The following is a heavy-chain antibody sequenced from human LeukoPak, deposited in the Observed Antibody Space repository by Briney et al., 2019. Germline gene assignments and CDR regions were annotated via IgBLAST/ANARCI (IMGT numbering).Heavy chain of an antibody. CDR3: AKNWAPEGLWYFDL. J-gene: IGHJ2*01. CDR2: VSGNGAGT. Sequence: GGSLRLSCAASRFTFSSYAMSWVRQAPGKGLEWVSGVSGNGAGTYYADSVKGRFTISRDNSKNTLYLQMNSLRTDDTAVYYCAKNWAPEGLWYFDLWGRGSLVIVSS. CDR1: RFTFSSYA. V-gene: IGHV3-23*01. D-gene: IGHD7-27*01.